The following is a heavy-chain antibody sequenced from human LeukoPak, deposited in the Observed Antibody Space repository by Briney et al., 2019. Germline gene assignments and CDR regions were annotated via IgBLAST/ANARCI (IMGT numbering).Heavy chain of an antibody. CDR2: IDIDGSKK. J-gene: IGHJ3*02. V-gene: IGHV3-7*03. D-gene: IGHD2-21*01. Sequence: GGSLRLSGAASGFTFSSYWMTWVRQVPGRGLEWVANIDIDGSKKDYVGSVKGRFTISRDNARNSLFLQMLSLRAEDTAVYYCATDRAFHAFDIWGQGTMVTVSS. CDR3: ATDRAFHAFDI. CDR1: GFTFSSYW.